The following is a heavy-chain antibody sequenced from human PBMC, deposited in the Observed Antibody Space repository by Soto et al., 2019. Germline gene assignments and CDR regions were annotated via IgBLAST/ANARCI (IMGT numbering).Heavy chain of an antibody. Sequence: PVGSLRLSCTASGFTFGDYAMSWFRQAPGKGLEWVGFIRSKAYGGTTEYAASVKGRFTISRDDSKSIAYLQMNSLKTEDTAVYYCTRVNDYGDYAFDYWGQGTLVTVSS. V-gene: IGHV3-49*03. CDR3: TRVNDYGDYAFDY. D-gene: IGHD4-17*01. J-gene: IGHJ4*02. CDR1: GFTFGDYA. CDR2: IRSKAYGGTT.